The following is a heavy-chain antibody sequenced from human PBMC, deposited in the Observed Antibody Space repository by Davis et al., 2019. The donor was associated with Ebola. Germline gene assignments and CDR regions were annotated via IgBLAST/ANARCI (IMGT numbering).Heavy chain of an antibody. CDR2: ISGNGGT. D-gene: IGHD3-16*01. CDR3: ARHDDNNYYVSFDY. V-gene: IGHV3-23*01. Sequence: PGGSLRLSCAASGFIFSKYVMTWVRQAPGKGLEWVSTISGNGGTDYTDSVKGRFTISRDNSKNTVYLQMNSLRVEDTAVYYCARHDDNNYYVSFDYWGQGTVVTVSS. CDR1: GFIFSKYV. J-gene: IGHJ4*02.